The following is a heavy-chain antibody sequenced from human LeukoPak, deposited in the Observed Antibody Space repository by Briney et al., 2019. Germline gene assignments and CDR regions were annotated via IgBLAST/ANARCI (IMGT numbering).Heavy chain of an antibody. Sequence: ASVKVSCKASGGTFSSYAISWVRQAPGQGLEWMGGIIPIFGTANYAQKFQGRVTITADESTSTGYMELSSLRSEDTAVYYCVGQQLVPFLNAFDIWGQGTMVTVSS. CDR2: IIPIFGTA. V-gene: IGHV1-69*13. CDR1: GGTFSSYA. J-gene: IGHJ3*02. D-gene: IGHD6-13*01. CDR3: VGQQLVPFLNAFDI.